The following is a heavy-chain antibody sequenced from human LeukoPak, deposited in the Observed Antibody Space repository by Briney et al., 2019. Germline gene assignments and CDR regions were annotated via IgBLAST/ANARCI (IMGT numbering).Heavy chain of an antibody. V-gene: IGHV1-69*04. Sequence: ASVKVSCKASGGTFSSYAISWVRQAPGQGLEWMGRIIPILGIANYAQKFQGRVTITADKSTSTAYMELSSLRSEDTAVYYCARDGPTMDTAMVLEPFDYWGQGTLVPSPQ. CDR2: IIPILGIA. CDR1: GGTFSSYA. CDR3: ARDGPTMDTAMVLEPFDY. D-gene: IGHD5-18*01. J-gene: IGHJ4*02.